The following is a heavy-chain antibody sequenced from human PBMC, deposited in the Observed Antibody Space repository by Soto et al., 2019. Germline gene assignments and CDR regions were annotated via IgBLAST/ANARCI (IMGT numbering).Heavy chain of an antibody. V-gene: IGHV3-9*01. CDR3: VKGSNYYGMDV. CDR1: GFTFGDYA. J-gene: IGHJ6*02. CDR2: ISWNSVVT. Sequence: GGSLRLSCAGSGFTFGDYAIHWVRQAPGKGLEWVSGISWNSVVTVYADSVRGRFTVFRDNARNSVYLQMNSLRREDTGLYYCVKGSNYYGMDVWGQGTTVTVSS.